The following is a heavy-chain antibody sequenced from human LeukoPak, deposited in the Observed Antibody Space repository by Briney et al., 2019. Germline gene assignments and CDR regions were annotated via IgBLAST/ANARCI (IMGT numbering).Heavy chain of an antibody. J-gene: IGHJ4*02. CDR3: ARARSYRTYYFDY. V-gene: IGHV4-59*08. CDR1: GGSISSYY. Sequence: SETLSLTCTVSGGSISSYYWSWIRQPPGKGLEWIGYIYYSGSTNYNPSLKSRVTISVDTSKNQFSLKLSSVTAADTAVYYCARARSYRTYYFDYWGQGTLVTVYS. D-gene: IGHD1-26*01. CDR2: IYYSGST.